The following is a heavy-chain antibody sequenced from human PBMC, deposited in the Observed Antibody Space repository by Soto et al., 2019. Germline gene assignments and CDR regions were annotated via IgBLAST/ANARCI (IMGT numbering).Heavy chain of an antibody. CDR2: TIPLLNVA. CDR1: GGTFSTST. J-gene: IGHJ5*02. V-gene: IGHV1-69*04. Sequence: GASVKVSCKASGGTFSTSTFTWVRQAPGQGLEWMGRTIPLLNVADYAQDFQGRLTITADKSTSTTYMELTSPTSKDTAVYYCARDSPIGSTFSGYDAIDAWGQGTLVTVSS. CDR3: ARDSPIGSTFSGYDAIDA. D-gene: IGHD5-12*01.